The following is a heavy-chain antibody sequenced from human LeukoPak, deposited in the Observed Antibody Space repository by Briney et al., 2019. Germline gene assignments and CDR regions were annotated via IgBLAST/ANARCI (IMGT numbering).Heavy chain of an antibody. CDR1: GGSISSSSYY. D-gene: IGHD5-18*01. V-gene: IGHV4-39*01. CDR2: IYYSKNT. J-gene: IGHJ4*02. Sequence: SETLSLTCTVSGGSISSSSYYWGWIRPPPGKGLEWIGSIYYSKNTYYNPSLKSRVTISADTSKNQFSLTLGSVSATDTAVYYCVSPRGFSYGYFDYWGQGTLVTVSS. CDR3: VSPRGFSYGYFDY.